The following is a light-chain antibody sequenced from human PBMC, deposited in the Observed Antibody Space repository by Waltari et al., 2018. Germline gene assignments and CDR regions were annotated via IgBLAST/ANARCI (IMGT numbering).Light chain of an antibody. V-gene: IGLV2-14*01. Sequence: QSALTQPASVSGSPGQSITISCTGTSSDVGCYNYVSWYQQHPGKAPKLMIYEVNNRPSGVSDRFSGSKSGNTASLTISGLQAEDEADYYCTSYTSSITYVFGTGTKVTVL. CDR1: SSDVGCYNY. CDR3: TSYTSSITYV. J-gene: IGLJ1*01. CDR2: EVN.